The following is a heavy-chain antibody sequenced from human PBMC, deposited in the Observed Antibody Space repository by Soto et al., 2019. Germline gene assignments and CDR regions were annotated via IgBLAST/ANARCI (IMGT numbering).Heavy chain of an antibody. J-gene: IGHJ4*02. CDR2: IYHSGST. V-gene: IGHV4-30-2*01. Sequence: SETLSLTCAVSGGSISSGGYSWSWIRQPPGKGLEWIGYIYHSGSTYYNPSLKSRVTISVDRSKNQFSLKLSSVTAADTAVYYCAAGGGLPRYDWGQGTLVTVSS. CDR1: GGSISSGGYS. D-gene: IGHD5-12*01. CDR3: AAGGGLPRYD.